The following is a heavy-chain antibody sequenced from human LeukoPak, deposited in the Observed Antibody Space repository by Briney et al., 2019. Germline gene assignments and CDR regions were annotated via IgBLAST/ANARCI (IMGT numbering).Heavy chain of an antibody. CDR1: GFSFRSHG. Sequence: GGTLRLSCAASGFSFRSHGMNWVRQAPGKGLEWVSGISPRGDITYYKDSVRGRFTISRDNFKNTVSLQLNSLRAEDTAMYYCTTEPPMDFFVVLPAWGQGTLVTVSS. CDR2: ISPRGDIT. V-gene: IGHV3-23*01. J-gene: IGHJ5*02. D-gene: IGHD2-2*01. CDR3: TTEPPMDFFVVLPA.